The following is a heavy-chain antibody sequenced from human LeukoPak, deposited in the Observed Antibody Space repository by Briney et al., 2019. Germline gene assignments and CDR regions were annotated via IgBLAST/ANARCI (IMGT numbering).Heavy chain of an antibody. CDR2: ISYSGST. CDR1: GGSISSSSYY. V-gene: IGHV4-39*01. J-gene: IGHJ3*02. D-gene: IGHD3-22*01. Sequence: PSETLSLTCTVSGGSISSSSYYWGWIRQPPGKGLEWIGSISYSGSTYYNPSLKSRVTISVDTSKNQFSLKLSSVTAADTAVYYCARRSYYDSSGYYYGTAHDAFDIWGQGTMVTVSS. CDR3: ARRSYYDSSGYYYGTAHDAFDI.